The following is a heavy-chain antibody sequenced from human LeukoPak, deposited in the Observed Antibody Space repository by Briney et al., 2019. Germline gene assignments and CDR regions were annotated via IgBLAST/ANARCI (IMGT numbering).Heavy chain of an antibody. D-gene: IGHD5-18*01. Sequence: GGSLRLSCAASGFTFSSYAMSWVRQAPGKGPEWVSAISGSGGSTYYADSVEGRFTISRDNSKNTLYLQMNSLRAEDTAVYYCAKCSYGFSDPNFDYWGQGTLVTVSS. CDR3: AKCSYGFSDPNFDY. V-gene: IGHV3-23*01. CDR2: ISGSGGST. J-gene: IGHJ4*02. CDR1: GFTFSSYA.